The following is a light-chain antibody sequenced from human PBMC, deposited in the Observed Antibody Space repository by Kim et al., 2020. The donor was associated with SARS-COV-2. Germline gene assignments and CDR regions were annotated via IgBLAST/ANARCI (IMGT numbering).Light chain of an antibody. V-gene: IGKV3-11*01. J-gene: IGKJ4*01. CDR2: DAS. CDR1: QSVSSY. CDR3: QQRSA. Sequence: EIVLTQSPATLSLSPGERATLSCRASQSVSSYLAWYQQKPGQAPRLLIYDASNRATGIPARFSGSGSVTDFTLTISSLEPEDFAVYYCQQRSAFGGGTKLDIK.